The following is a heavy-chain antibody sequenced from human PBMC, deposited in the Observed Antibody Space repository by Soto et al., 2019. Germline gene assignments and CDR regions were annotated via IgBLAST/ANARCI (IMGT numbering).Heavy chain of an antibody. CDR2: ICHSGNT. V-gene: IGHV4-30-2*01. CDR1: GGSITIGGYC. Sequence: QLQLQESGSGLVKPSQTLSLTCTVSGGSITIGGYCWSWIRQPPGQGLEWIGYICHSGNTYYHPSLKSRVTTSLDRSKNQFSLNLSSVTAADTAVYYCARVWFGESSWFDPWGQGTLVTVSS. D-gene: IGHD3-10*01. CDR3: ARVWFGESSWFDP. J-gene: IGHJ5*02.